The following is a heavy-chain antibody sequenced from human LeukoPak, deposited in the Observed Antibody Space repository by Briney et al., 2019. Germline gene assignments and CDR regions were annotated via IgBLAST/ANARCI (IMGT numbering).Heavy chain of an antibody. Sequence: GGSLRLSCAASGFTFSDYYMSWIRQAPGKGLEWVSYISSSGSTIYYADSVKGRFTISRDNAKNSLYLQMNGLRAEDTAVYYCARTYVLRFLEWFPGWFDPWGQGTLVTVSS. CDR1: GFTFSDYY. V-gene: IGHV3-11*04. D-gene: IGHD3-3*01. CDR2: ISSSGSTI. CDR3: ARTYVLRFLEWFPGWFDP. J-gene: IGHJ5*02.